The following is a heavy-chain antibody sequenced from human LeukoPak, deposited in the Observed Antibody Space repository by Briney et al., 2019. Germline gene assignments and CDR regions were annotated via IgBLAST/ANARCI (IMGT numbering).Heavy chain of an antibody. CDR2: ISYSGIT. CDR3: ARDDGGSTGRFDP. V-gene: IGHV4-39*07. D-gene: IGHD1-26*01. CDR1: GGSISSTSYY. J-gene: IGHJ5*02. Sequence: PSETLSLTCTVSGGSISSTSYYWGWIRQPPGKGLEWIGSISYSGITYYNPSLKSRVPLSIDTSKNHFSLNLNSVTAADTAVFYCARDDGGSTGRFDPWGQGTLVTVSS.